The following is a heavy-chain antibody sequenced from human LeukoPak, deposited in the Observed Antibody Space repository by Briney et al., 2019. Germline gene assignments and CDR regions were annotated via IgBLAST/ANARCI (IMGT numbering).Heavy chain of an antibody. D-gene: IGHD3-16*01. CDR3: ANWGRFDP. J-gene: IGHJ5*02. CDR1: GFTFSSYG. Sequence: GGSLRLSCAASGFTFSSYGMHWVRQAPGKGLEWVAVISSDGNKKYYADSVKGRFTISRDNSKHTLYLQMNSLRAEDTAVYYCANWGRFDPWGQGTLVTVSS. CDR2: ISSDGNKK. V-gene: IGHV3-30*18.